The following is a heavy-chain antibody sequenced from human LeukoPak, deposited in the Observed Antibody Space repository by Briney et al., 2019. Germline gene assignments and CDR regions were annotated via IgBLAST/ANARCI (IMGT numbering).Heavy chain of an antibody. Sequence: GGSLRLSCAASGFTFSSNAMNWVRQPAGKGLEWVGFIRRRAYGGAAEYAASVKGRFIISRDDSKGIAYLQMNSLKTEDTAVYYCSRNGLVDFDYWGQGSRVIVSP. CDR1: GFTFSSNA. V-gene: IGHV3-49*04. CDR3: SRNGLVDFDY. CDR2: IRRRAYGGAA. J-gene: IGHJ4*02.